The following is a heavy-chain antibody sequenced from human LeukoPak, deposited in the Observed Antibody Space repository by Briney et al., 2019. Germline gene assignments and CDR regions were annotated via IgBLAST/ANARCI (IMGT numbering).Heavy chain of an antibody. J-gene: IGHJ4*02. CDR1: GFAFSSYW. D-gene: IGHD1-26*01. CDR3: ARSGSYYYY. CDR2: IKQDGSEK. V-gene: IGHV3-7*01. Sequence: GGSLRLFCAASGFAFSSYWMTWVRQAPGKGLEWVANIKQDGSEKYYVDSVKGRFTISRDNAKNSLYLQMNSLRAEDTAVYYCARSGSYYYYWGQGTLVTVSS.